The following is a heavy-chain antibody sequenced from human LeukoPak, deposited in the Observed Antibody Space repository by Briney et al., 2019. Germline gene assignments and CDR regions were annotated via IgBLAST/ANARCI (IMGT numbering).Heavy chain of an antibody. Sequence: ASVKVSCKASGYTFTTYGISWVRQAPGQGLEWMGWISAYNGNTNYAQKLQGRVTMTTVTSTSTAYMELNRLRSDDTALYYCARAPDTFDIWGHGTMVTVSS. CDR1: GYTFTTYG. J-gene: IGHJ3*02. CDR2: ISAYNGNT. V-gene: IGHV1-18*01. CDR3: ARAPDTFDI.